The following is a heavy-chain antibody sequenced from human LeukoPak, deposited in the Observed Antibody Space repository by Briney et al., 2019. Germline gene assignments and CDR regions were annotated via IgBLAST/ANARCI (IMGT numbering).Heavy chain of an antibody. J-gene: IGHJ5*02. CDR3: ARGRYCSGGSCYSPPWSALNWFDP. V-gene: IGHV1-69*01. CDR1: GGTFISYA. D-gene: IGHD2-15*01. Sequence: GASVKASCKASGGTFISYAISWVRQAPGQGLEWMGGIIPIFGTANYAKKFQGRVTITADESTSTAYMELSSLRSEDTAVYYCARGRYCSGGSCYSPPWSALNWFDPWGQGTLVTVSS. CDR2: IIPIFGTA.